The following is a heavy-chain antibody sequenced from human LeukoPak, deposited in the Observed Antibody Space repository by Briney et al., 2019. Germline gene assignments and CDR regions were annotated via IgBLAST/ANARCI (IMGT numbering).Heavy chain of an antibody. CDR3: AIVGATSGHDY. CDR1: GGSFSGYY. Sequence: PSETLFLTCAVYGGSFSGYYWSWIRQPPGKGLEWIGEINHSGSTNYNPSLKSRVTISVDTSKNQLSLKLSSVTAADTAVYYCAIVGATSGHDYWGQGTLVTVSS. CDR2: INHSGST. D-gene: IGHD1-26*01. J-gene: IGHJ4*02. V-gene: IGHV4-34*01.